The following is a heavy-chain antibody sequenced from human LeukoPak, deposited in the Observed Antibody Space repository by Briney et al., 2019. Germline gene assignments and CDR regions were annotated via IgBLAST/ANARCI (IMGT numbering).Heavy chain of an antibody. CDR1: GFTFSSYA. V-gene: IGHV3-23*01. Sequence: GGSLRLSCAASGFTFSSYAMSWVRQAPGKGLEWVSAISGSGGSTYYADSVKGRFTISRDNSKNTLYLQMNSLRAEDTAVYHCAKAAGGIVVVVAAINYWGQGTLVTVSS. J-gene: IGHJ4*02. D-gene: IGHD2-15*01. CDR3: AKAAGGIVVVVAAINY. CDR2: ISGSGGST.